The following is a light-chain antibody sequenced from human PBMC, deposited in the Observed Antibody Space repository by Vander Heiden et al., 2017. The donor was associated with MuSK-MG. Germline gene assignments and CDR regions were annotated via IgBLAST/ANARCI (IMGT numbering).Light chain of an antibody. CDR3: QSYDSSTHVV. J-gene: IGLJ2*01. V-gene: IGLV6-57*02. CDR2: EDN. Sequence: NFMLTQPHSVSESPGKTVTIPCTGSSGSIARNYVQWYQQRPGSAPTTVIYEDNQRPSGVPDRFSGSIDSSSNSASLTISGLKTEDEADDYCQSYDSSTHVVFGGGTKLTVL. CDR1: SGSIARNY.